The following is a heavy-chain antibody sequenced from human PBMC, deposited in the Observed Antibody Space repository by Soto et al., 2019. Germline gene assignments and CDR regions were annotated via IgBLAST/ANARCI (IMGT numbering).Heavy chain of an antibody. V-gene: IGHV3-30-3*01. CDR1: GFTFSSYA. CDR3: ARDENLTYYCDY. D-gene: IGHD3-16*01. CDR2: ISYDGSNK. J-gene: IGHJ4*02. Sequence: QVQLVESGGGVVQPGRSLRLSCAASGFTFSSYAMHWVRQAPGKGLEWVAVISYDGSNKYYADSVKGRFTISRDNSKNTLYLQMNSLRAEDTAVYYCARDENLTYYCDYWGQGTLVTVSS.